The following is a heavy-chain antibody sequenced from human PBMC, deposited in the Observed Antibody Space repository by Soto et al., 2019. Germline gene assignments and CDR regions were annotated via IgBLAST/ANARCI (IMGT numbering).Heavy chain of an antibody. CDR2: IFYSGST. J-gene: IGHJ5*02. CDR1: GGSISSGGY. V-gene: IGHV4-30-4*01. CDR3: ARLGAYYQSLAP. D-gene: IGHD2-21*01. Sequence: PSETLSLTCTVSGGSISSGGYWSWIRQPPGKGLEWIGYIFYSGSTYYNPSLKSRVTILVDTSKNQFSLKLKSVTAADTAMYYCARLGAYYQSLAPWGPGTLVTVSS.